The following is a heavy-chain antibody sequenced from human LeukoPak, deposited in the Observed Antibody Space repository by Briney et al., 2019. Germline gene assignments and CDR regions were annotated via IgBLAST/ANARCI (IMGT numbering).Heavy chain of an antibody. D-gene: IGHD3-10*01. V-gene: IGHV3-23*01. CDR3: AKDVLWFGEDSGHYFDY. CDR2: ISGSGGST. J-gene: IGHJ4*02. Sequence: GGSLRLSCAASGFTFSSYAMSWVRQASGKGLEWVSAISGSGGSTYYADSVTGRFTVSRDNSKNTPYLQMNSLRAEDTAVYYCAKDVLWFGEDSGHYFDYWGQGTLVTVSS. CDR1: GFTFSSYA.